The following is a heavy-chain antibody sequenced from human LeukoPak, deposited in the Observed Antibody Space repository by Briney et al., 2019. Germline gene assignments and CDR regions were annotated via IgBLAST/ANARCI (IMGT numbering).Heavy chain of an antibody. V-gene: IGHV3-48*01. CDR3: ARDRGSYIPDAFDI. CDR2: ISSSSSTI. J-gene: IGHJ3*02. D-gene: IGHD1-26*01. Sequence: GGSLRLSCAASGFTFSSYSMNWVRQAPGKGLERVSYISSSSSTIYYADSVKGRFTISRDNAKNSLYLQMNSLRAEDTAVYYCARDRGSYIPDAFDIWGQGTMVTVSS. CDR1: GFTFSSYS.